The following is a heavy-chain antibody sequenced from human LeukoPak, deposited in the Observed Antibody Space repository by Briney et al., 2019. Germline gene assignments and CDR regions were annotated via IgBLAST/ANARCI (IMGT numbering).Heavy chain of an antibody. CDR1: GGSISSSSYY. J-gene: IGHJ6*04. V-gene: IGHV4-39*01. Sequence: PSETLSLTCTVSGGSISSSSYYWGWIRQPPEKGLEWIGSIYYSGSTYYNPSLESRVSISVDTSKNQFSLRLSSVTAADTAVYYCARRRVNTPYVWGEGTTVTVSS. CDR3: ARRRVNTPYV. D-gene: IGHD2/OR15-2a*01. CDR2: IYYSGST.